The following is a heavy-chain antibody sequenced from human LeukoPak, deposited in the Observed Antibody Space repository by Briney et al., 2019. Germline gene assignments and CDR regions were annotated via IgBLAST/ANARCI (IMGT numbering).Heavy chain of an antibody. D-gene: IGHD2-15*01. CDR3: ALYCSGGSCYSSWFDP. Sequence: ASVKVSCKASGGTFSSYAISWVRQAPGQGLEWMGGIIPIFGTANYAQKFQGRVTITADESTSTAYMELSSLRSEDTAVYYCALYCSGGSCYSSWFDPWGQGTLVTVSS. CDR2: IIPIFGTA. CDR1: GGTFSSYA. V-gene: IGHV1-69*13. J-gene: IGHJ5*02.